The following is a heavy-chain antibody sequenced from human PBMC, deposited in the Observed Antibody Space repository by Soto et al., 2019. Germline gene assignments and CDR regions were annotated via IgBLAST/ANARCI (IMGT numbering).Heavy chain of an antibody. J-gene: IGHJ4*02. CDR1: GGTFSSYT. CDR2: IIPILGIA. V-gene: IGHV1-69*02. D-gene: IGHD4-17*01. Sequence: SVKVSCKASGGTFSSYTISWVRQAPGQGLEWMGRIIPILGIANYAQKFQGRVTITADKSTSTAYMELSSLRSEDTAVYYCASDYGVINFDYWGQGTLVTVSS. CDR3: ASDYGVINFDY.